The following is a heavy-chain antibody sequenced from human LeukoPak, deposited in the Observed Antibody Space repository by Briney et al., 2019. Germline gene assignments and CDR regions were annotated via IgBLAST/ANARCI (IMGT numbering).Heavy chain of an antibody. D-gene: IGHD6-19*01. CDR3: ARGVAGFSGVYYYYMDV. J-gene: IGHJ6*03. V-gene: IGHV1-69*06. CDR1: GGTFSSYA. CDR2: IIPIFGTA. Sequence: ASVKVSCKASGGTFSSYAISWVRQAPGQGLEWMGGIIPIFGTANYAQKFQGRVAITADKSTSTAYMELSSLRSEDTAVYYCARGVAGFSGVYYYYMDVWGKGTTVTISS.